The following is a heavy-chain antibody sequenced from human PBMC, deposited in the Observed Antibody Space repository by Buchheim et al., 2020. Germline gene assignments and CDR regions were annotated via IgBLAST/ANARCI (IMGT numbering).Heavy chain of an antibody. D-gene: IGHD3-22*01. V-gene: IGHV4-34*01. J-gene: IGHJ6*02. CDR1: GGSFSGYY. CDR2: INHSGST. CDR3: ARWRGSSGYYDYYYYGMDV. Sequence: QVQLQQWGAGLLKPSETLSLTCAVYGGSFSGYYWSWIRQPPGKGLEWIGEINHSGSTNYNPSLKSRVTISVDTSKNQFSLKLSSVTAADTAVYYCARWRGSSGYYDYYYYGMDVWGQGTT.